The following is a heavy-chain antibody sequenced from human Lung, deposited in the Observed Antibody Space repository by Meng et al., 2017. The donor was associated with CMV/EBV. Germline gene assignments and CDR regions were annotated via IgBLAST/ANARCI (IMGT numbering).Heavy chain of an antibody. J-gene: IGHJ6*02. V-gene: IGHV3-48*03. D-gene: IGHD5-18*01. CDR3: ERDREYSYSDYYYYYGMDV. Sequence: SXAASGFTFSSYEMNWVRQAPGKGLEWVSYISSSGSTIYYADSVKGRFTISRDNAKNSLYLQMNSLRAEETAVYYCERDREYSYSDYYYYYGMDVWGQGTTVXVSS. CDR2: ISSSGSTI. CDR1: GFTFSSYE.